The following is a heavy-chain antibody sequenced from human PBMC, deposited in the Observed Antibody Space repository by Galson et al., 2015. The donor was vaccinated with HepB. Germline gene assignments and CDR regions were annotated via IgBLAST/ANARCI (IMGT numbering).Heavy chain of an antibody. D-gene: IGHD4-17*01. CDR1: GYSFTSYQ. V-gene: IGHV1-46*01. CDR3: ERWVGAYDYGDYGSSFDI. J-gene: IGHJ3*02. CDR2: INPVGGAT. Sequence: SVKVSCKASGYSFTSYQIHWVRQAPGQGLEWMGLINPVGGATSYAQKFQGRVTMTRDTSASTAYMELSSLRSEDTAVYYCERWVGAYDYGDYGSSFDIWGQGTMVTVSS.